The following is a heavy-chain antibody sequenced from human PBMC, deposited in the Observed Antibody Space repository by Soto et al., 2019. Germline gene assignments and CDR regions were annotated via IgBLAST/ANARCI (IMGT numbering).Heavy chain of an antibody. CDR2: IIPIFGTA. J-gene: IGHJ6*02. D-gene: IGHD3-16*02. CDR3: ARGSGMITFGGVIVPGYYYGMDV. V-gene: IGHV1-69*13. CDR1: GGTFISYA. Sequence: PSVKVSCKASGGTFISYAISWVRQAPGQGLEWMGGIIPIFGTANYAQKFQGRVTITADESTSTAYMELRSLRSDDTAVYYCARGSGMITFGGVIVPGYYYGMDVWGQGTTVTVSS.